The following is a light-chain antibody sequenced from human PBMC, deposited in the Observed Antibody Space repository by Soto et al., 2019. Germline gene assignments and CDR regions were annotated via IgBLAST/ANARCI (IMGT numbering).Light chain of an antibody. V-gene: IGLV2-23*01. Sequence: QSVLTQPASVSGSPGQSITISCTGTSSDVGSYNLVSWYQQHPGKAPKLMIYEGSKRPSGVSNRFSGSKSGNSASLTISGLQAEDEADYYCCSYAGSSTHVVFGGGTQLAFL. J-gene: IGLJ2*01. CDR2: EGS. CDR1: SSDVGSYNL. CDR3: CSYAGSSTHVV.